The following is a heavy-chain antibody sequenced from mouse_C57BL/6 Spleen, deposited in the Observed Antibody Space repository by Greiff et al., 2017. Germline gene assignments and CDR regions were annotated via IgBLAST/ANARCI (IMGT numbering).Heavy chain of an antibody. CDR1: GYTFTSYW. CDR3: ARVTTVVEVGYYAMDY. CDR2: IHPNSGST. Sequence: QVQLQQPGAELVKPGASVKLSCKASGYTFTSYWMHWVKQRPGQGLEWIGMIHPNSGSTNYNEKFKSKATLTVDNSSSTAYMQLSSLTSEDSAVYYCARVTTVVEVGYYAMDYWGQGTSVTVSS. V-gene: IGHV1-64*01. D-gene: IGHD1-1*01. J-gene: IGHJ4*01.